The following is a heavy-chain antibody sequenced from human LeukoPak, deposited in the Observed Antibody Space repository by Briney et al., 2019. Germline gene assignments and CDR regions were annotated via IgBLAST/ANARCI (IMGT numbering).Heavy chain of an antibody. Sequence: GGSLRLSCTTSGFNFRAYWMGWVRQAPGKGLEWVANIKQDGSEKYYVDSVKGRFTISRDNAKNSLYLQMNSLRAEDTAVYYCATLHNYYGSGSYYPGDYFDYWGQGTLVTVSS. CDR3: ATLHNYYGSGSYYPGDYFDY. CDR2: IKQDGSEK. D-gene: IGHD3-10*01. V-gene: IGHV3-7*01. J-gene: IGHJ4*02. CDR1: GFNFRAYW.